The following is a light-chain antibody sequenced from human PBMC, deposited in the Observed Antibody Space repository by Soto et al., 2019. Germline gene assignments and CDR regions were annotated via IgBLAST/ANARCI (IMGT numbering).Light chain of an antibody. CDR3: QQYADWPPIT. J-gene: IGKJ5*01. V-gene: IGKV3-15*01. Sequence: EIVMTQSPATLSVSPGERATLSCRASQSVDGKLAWYQQKPGQAPRLLIYDASTRATGIPARLSGSGSRTEFSLTISSLQSEDFAVYYCQQYADWPPITFGQGTRLEIK. CDR1: QSVDGK. CDR2: DAS.